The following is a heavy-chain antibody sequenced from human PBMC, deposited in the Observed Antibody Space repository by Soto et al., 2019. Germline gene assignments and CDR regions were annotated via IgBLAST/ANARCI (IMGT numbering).Heavy chain of an antibody. CDR1: GFTYSSYG. Sequence: QVQLVESGGGVVQPGRSLRLSCAVSGFTYSSYGMHWVRQAPGKGLEWVAVIWYDGSNKYYADSVKGRFIISRDDSKNTLSLQINSLRAEDTPVYYCTTDSARLLDSWGQRFLVTVS. J-gene: IGHJ1*01. V-gene: IGHV3-33*01. D-gene: IGHD2-8*01. CDR2: IWYDGSNK. CDR3: TTDSARLLDS.